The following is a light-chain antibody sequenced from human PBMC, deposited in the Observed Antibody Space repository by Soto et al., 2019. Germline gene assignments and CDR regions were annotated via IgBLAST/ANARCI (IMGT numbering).Light chain of an antibody. CDR2: GAS. V-gene: IGKV3-20*01. CDR1: QSVSSNY. CDR3: HQYGSPPYT. Sequence: EIVLTQSPGTLSLSPGERAALSCRASQSVSSNYLTWYQQKPGQAPRLLIYGASSRATGIPDRFSGSGSGTDFTLTISRLEPEDFAVYYCHQYGSPPYTFGQGTKLEIK. J-gene: IGKJ2*01.